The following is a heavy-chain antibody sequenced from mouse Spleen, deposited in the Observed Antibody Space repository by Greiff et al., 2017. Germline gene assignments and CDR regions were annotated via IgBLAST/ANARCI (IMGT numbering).Heavy chain of an antibody. V-gene: IGHV1-59*01. CDR3: ARRDYGSRTGWFAY. Sequence: QVQLQQPGAELVRPGTSVKLSCKASGYTFTSYWMHWVKQRPGQGLEWIGVIDPSDSYTNYNQKFKGKATLTVDTSSSTAYMQLSSLTSEDSAVYYCARRDYGSRTGWFAYWGQGTLVTVSA. J-gene: IGHJ3*01. CDR2: IDPSDSYT. D-gene: IGHD1-1*01. CDR1: GYTFTSYW.